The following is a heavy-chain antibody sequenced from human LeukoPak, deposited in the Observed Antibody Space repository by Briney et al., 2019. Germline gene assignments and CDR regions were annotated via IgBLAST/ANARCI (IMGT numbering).Heavy chain of an antibody. D-gene: IGHD3-22*01. CDR2: MYLSGTT. J-gene: IGHJ4*02. CDR3: AGLVGRYSSGLYYYYFDY. CDR1: GDSINSLYL. Sequence: SGSLSLTCTVSGDSINSLYLWSWVRQPPGKVLEWIGEMYLSGTTHSNPSVKSRVTISIDKSKNQFFLNLSSVTAADTAVYYCAGLVGRYSSGLYYYYFDYWGQGTLVTVSS. V-gene: IGHV4-4*02.